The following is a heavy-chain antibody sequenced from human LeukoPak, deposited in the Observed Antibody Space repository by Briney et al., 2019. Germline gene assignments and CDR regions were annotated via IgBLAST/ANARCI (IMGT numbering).Heavy chain of an antibody. CDR3: ARDGTYCGGDCSNYYYGMDV. Sequence: GASVKVSCKASGYTFTGYYMHWVRQAPGQGLEWMGWINPNSGGTNYAQKFQGRVTMTRDTSISTAYMELSRLRSDDTAVYYCARDGTYCGGDCSNYYYGMDVWGQGTTVTVSS. V-gene: IGHV1-2*02. J-gene: IGHJ6*02. D-gene: IGHD2-21*02. CDR1: GYTFTGYY. CDR2: INPNSGGT.